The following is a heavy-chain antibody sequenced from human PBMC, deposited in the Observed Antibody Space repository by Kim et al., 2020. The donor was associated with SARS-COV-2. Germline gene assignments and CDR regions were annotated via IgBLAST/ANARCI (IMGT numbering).Heavy chain of an antibody. V-gene: IGHV3-13*01. J-gene: IGHJ4*02. CDR1: GFTFSSYD. Sequence: GGSLRLSCAASGFTFSSYDMHWVRQATGKGLEWVSAIATAGDTYYPGSVKGRFTISRENAKNSLYLQMNSLRAGDTAVYYCARGASITGTPSPLGYWGQGTLVTVSS. CDR2: IATAGDT. CDR3: ARGASITGTPSPLGY. D-gene: IGHD1-20*01.